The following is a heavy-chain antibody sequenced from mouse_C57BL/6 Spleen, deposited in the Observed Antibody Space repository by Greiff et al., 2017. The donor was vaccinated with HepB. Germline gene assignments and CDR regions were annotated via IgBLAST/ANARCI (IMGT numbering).Heavy chain of an antibody. CDR3: ARWDYYGSSSWFAY. V-gene: IGHV1-18*01. D-gene: IGHD1-1*01. CDR2: INPNNGGT. J-gene: IGHJ3*01. CDR1: GYTFTDYH. Sequence: EVQLQQSGPELVKPGASVKIPCKASGYTFTDYHMDWVKQSHGKSLEWIGDINPNNGGTIYNQKFKGKATLTVDKSSSTAYMELRSLTSEDTAVYYCARWDYYGSSSWFAYWGQGTLVTVSA.